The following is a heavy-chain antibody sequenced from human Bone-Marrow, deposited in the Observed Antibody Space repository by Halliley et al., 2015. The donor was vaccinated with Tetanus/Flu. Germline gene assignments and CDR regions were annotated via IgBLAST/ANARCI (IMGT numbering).Heavy chain of an antibody. CDR3: AALEGASGQSYNGRRGILDV. V-gene: IGHV4-39*01. Sequence: TLSLTCTVSGGSMSGNTHYWGWLRHSPGKGLEWIGAVSSGRSTSYNPSLGGRVSISLGPSRNQFSLDLRSLTAADTSIYYCAALEGASGQSYNGRRGILDVWGQGINVIVSS. D-gene: IGHD2-8*01. CDR2: VSSGRST. J-gene: IGHJ6*02. CDR1: GGSMSGNTHY.